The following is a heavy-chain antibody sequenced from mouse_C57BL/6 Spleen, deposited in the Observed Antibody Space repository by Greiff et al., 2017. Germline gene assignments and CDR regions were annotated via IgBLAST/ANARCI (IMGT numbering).Heavy chain of an antibody. V-gene: IGHV1-20*01. CDR3: ASGLAFDY. D-gene: IGHD3-1*01. CDR1: GYSFTGYF. Sequence: VQLQQSGPELVKPGDSVKLSCKASGYSFTGYFMNWVMQSHGKSLEWIGRINPYNGDTFYNQKFKGKATLTVVKSSSTAHMELRSLTSEDSAVYYCASGLAFDYWGQGTTLTVSS. J-gene: IGHJ2*01. CDR2: INPYNGDT.